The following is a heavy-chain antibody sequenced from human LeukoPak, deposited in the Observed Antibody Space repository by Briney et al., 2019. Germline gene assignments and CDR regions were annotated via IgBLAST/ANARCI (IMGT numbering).Heavy chain of an antibody. J-gene: IGHJ4*02. CDR2: IFYSGST. Sequence: SETLSLTCTVSGGSISSSSTCWGWSRQPTGKGMEWIGNIFYSGSTYHNPSLKNRLTISVDTSKNQFSLKLSSVTAADTAVYYCATDGKYYSSGDYWGEGTLVTVS. D-gene: IGHD6-19*01. V-gene: IGHV4-39*02. CDR1: GGSISSSSTC. CDR3: ATDGKYYSSGDY.